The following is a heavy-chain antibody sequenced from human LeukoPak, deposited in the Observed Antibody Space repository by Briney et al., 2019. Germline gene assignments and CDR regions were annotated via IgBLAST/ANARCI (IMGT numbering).Heavy chain of an antibody. V-gene: IGHV3-30*02. CDR2: IRYDGNNK. D-gene: IGHD3-10*01. J-gene: IGHJ4*02. Sequence: GGSLRLSCAASGFTFSNYGMHWVRQAPGKGLEWVAFIRYDGNNKDYGDSVKGRFTISRDDSKNTLYLEMNSLRAEDTAVYYCARDHRYWTYAGSGSNCLHYWGQGTLVTVSS. CDR1: GFTFSNYG. CDR3: ARDHRYWTYAGSGSNCLHY.